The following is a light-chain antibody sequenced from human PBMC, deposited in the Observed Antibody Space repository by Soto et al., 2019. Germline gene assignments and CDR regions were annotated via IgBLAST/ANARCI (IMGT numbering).Light chain of an antibody. CDR3: QSYDTSLSGLV. CDR1: SSNIGALYD. J-gene: IGLJ1*01. V-gene: IGLV1-40*01. CDR2: GDT. Sequence: QPVLMQPPSVSGAPGQRVTISCTGSSSNIGALYDVHWYRHLPGTAPQLLIYGDTNRPSGVPERFSGSKSGTSASLAITGLQAEDEADYYCQSYDTSLSGLVFGTGTKVTVL.